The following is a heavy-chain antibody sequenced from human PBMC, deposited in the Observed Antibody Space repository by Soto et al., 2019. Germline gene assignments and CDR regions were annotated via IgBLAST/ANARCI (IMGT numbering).Heavy chain of an antibody. CDR2: INPILDST. CDR3: ATMKRARLDS. Sequence: QEQVVRSGPAMKEPGSSVKVSCRASGIMSSGYGFSWVRQAPGQGLEWVGRINPILDSTHYAQNLQGRVSITVDKSTDTAYLEVTSLRLEDTAIYFCATMKRARLDSWGRGTVVTVSS. J-gene: IGHJ4*02. V-gene: IGHV1-69*09. D-gene: IGHD6-25*01. CDR1: GIMSSGYG.